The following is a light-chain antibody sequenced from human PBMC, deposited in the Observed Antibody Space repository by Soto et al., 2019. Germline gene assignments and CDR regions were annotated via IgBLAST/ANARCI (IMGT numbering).Light chain of an antibody. CDR2: GAS. V-gene: IGKV3-15*01. CDR1: QSVRSN. Sequence: EIVLTQSPGTLSLSPGERATLSCRASQSVRSNYLVWYQQKPGQTPRLLIYGASTRATGIPARFSGSGSGTEFTLTISSLQSEDFAVYYCQQYNNWPSFGQGTKVDNK. J-gene: IGKJ1*01. CDR3: QQYNNWPS.